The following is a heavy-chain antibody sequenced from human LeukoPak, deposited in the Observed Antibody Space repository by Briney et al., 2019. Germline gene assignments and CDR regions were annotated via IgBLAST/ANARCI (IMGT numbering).Heavy chain of an antibody. D-gene: IGHD3-10*01. CDR1: GFTFSNYD. V-gene: IGHV3-30*18. Sequence: GRSLRLSCSASGFTFSNYDMHWVRQAPGKGLEWVAGISYDGDDTYHLDSVKGRFSISRDNSNNKMYLQMNSLTTDDTAVYYCAKGAYGSGSSYFDYWGQGTLVTVSS. CDR3: AKGAYGSGSSYFDY. CDR2: ISYDGDDT. J-gene: IGHJ4*02.